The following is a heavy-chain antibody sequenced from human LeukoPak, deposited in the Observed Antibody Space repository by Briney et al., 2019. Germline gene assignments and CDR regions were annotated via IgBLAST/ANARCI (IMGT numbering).Heavy chain of an antibody. Sequence: GASVKVSCKASGGTFSSYAISWVRQAPGQGLEWMGGIIPIFGTANYAQKFQGRVTITADESTSTAYMELSSLRSEDTAVYYCARGRDWNGRAFDYWGQGTLVTVSS. CDR1: GGTFSSYA. CDR3: ARGRDWNGRAFDY. V-gene: IGHV1-69*13. CDR2: IIPIFGTA. J-gene: IGHJ4*02. D-gene: IGHD1-1*01.